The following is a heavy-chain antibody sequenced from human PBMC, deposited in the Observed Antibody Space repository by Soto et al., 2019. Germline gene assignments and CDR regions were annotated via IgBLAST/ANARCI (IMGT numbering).Heavy chain of an antibody. CDR1: GFTFSSYA. Sequence: QVQLVESGGGVVQPGRSLRLSCAASGFTFSSYAMHWVRQAPGKGLEWVAVISYDGSNKYYADSVKGRFTISRDNSKNTLYLQMNSLRAEDTAVYYCARGEQWGDYWGQGTLVTVSS. V-gene: IGHV3-30-3*01. CDR2: ISYDGSNK. J-gene: IGHJ4*02. D-gene: IGHD6-19*01. CDR3: ARGEQWGDY.